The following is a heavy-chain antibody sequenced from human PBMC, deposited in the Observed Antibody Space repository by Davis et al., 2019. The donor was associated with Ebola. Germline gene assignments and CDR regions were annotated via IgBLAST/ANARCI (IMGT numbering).Heavy chain of an antibody. CDR1: GGSISSYY. J-gene: IGHJ5*02. CDR2: IYYSGST. V-gene: IGHV4-59*08. CDR3: ARYSREYYYGSGSYSNWFDP. Sequence: SETLSLTCTVSGGSISSYYWSWIRQSPGKGLEWIGYIYYSGSTNYNPSLMSRVTMSQDTSKNQFSLKLSSVTAADTAMYYCARYSREYYYGSGSYSNWFDPWGQGTLVTLSS. D-gene: IGHD3-10*01.